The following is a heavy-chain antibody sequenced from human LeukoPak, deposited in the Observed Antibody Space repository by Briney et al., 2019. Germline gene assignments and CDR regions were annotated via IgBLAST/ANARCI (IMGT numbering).Heavy chain of an antibody. V-gene: IGHV1-46*01. CDR2: ISPSGGST. CDR1: GYTFTSYY. D-gene: IGHD2-2*01. CDR3: ARDLNIVVVPAAFHY. Sequence: ASVKVSCKASGYTFTSYYMHWVRQAPGQGLEWMGIISPSGGSTSYAQKFQGRVTMTRDTSTSTVYMELSSLRSEDTAVYYCARDLNIVVVPAAFHYWGQGTLVTVSS. J-gene: IGHJ4*02.